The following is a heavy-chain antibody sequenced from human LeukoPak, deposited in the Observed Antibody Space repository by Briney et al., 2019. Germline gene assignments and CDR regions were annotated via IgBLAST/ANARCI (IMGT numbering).Heavy chain of an antibody. Sequence: GGSLRLSCIVSGFKFKNYWMSWVRQAPGKGLEWVANIKQDGSEKYSVDSVKGRFTISRDNAKNSLYLQMNSLRAEDTALYHCARRGGLGGVAVAGTNFDYWGQGTLVTVSS. J-gene: IGHJ4*02. D-gene: IGHD6-19*01. CDR2: IKQDGSEK. V-gene: IGHV3-7*03. CDR1: GFKFKNYW. CDR3: ARRGGLGGVAVAGTNFDY.